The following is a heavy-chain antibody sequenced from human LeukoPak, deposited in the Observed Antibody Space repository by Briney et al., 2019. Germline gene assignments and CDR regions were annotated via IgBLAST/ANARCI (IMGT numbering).Heavy chain of an antibody. D-gene: IGHD1-14*01. V-gene: IGHV1-18*01. CDR1: GYTFVNYD. Sequence: ASVKVSCKASGYTFVNYDISWVRQAPGQGLEWMGCISVRTGNINYAQTLQGRVTMTTDTSTSTAYLEVRSLRSDDTAVYYCGRGGVHWYEEFWGQGTLVTVSS. J-gene: IGHJ4*02. CDR3: GRGGVHWYEEF. CDR2: ISVRTGNI.